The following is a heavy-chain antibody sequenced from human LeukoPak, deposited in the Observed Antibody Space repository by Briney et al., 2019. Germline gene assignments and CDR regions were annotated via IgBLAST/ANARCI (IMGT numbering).Heavy chain of an antibody. CDR1: GFTFSSYS. D-gene: IGHD3-16*01. Sequence: GGSLRLSCAASGFTFSSYSMNWVRQAPGKGLEWVSYISSSSSTIYYADSVKGRFTISRDNAKNSLYLQMNSLRAEDTAVYYCAREGPGDYVWGRSYFDYWGQGTLVTVSS. CDR2: ISSSSSTI. J-gene: IGHJ4*02. V-gene: IGHV3-48*01. CDR3: AREGPGDYVWGRSYFDY.